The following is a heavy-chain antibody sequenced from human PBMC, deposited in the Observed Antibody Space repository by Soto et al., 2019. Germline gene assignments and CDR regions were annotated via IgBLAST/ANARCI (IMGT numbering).Heavy chain of an antibody. J-gene: IGHJ4*02. CDR2: ISSSSSYI. CDR3: ARGHCSGGSCYRYYFDY. V-gene: IGHV3-21*01. CDR1: GFTFSSYS. D-gene: IGHD2-15*01. Sequence: GGSLRLSCAASGFTFSSYSMNWVRQAPGKGLEWVSSISSSSSYIYYADSVKGRFTISRDNAKNSLYLQMNSLRAEDTAVYYCARGHCSGGSCYRYYFDYWGQGTLVTVSS.